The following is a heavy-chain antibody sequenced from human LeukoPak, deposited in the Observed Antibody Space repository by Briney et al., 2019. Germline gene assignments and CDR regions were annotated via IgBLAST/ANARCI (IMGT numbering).Heavy chain of an antibody. CDR3: AREADYYDSSGLPYFDY. V-gene: IGHV1-69*13. CDR1: GGTFSSYA. D-gene: IGHD3-22*01. Sequence: GASVKVSCKACGGTFSSYAISWVRQAPGQGLEWMGGIIPIFGTANYAQKFQGRVTITADESTSTAYMELSSPRSEDTAVYYCAREADYYDSSGLPYFDYWGQGTLVTVSS. J-gene: IGHJ4*02. CDR2: IIPIFGTA.